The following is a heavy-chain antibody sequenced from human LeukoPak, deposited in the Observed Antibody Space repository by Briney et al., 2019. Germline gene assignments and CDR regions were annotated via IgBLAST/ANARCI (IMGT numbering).Heavy chain of an antibody. D-gene: IGHD4-17*01. V-gene: IGHV7-4-1*02. CDR2: INPNTGNP. J-gene: IGHJ4*02. CDR3: VRTANDYGDYHFDY. Sequence: EASVKVSCKASGYTFTSYAMNWVRQAPGQGLEWMGSINPNTGNPTYAQGFTGQFVFSLDTSVSTAYLQISSLKAEDTAVYYCVRTANDYGDYHFDYWGQGTLVTVSS. CDR1: GYTFTSYA.